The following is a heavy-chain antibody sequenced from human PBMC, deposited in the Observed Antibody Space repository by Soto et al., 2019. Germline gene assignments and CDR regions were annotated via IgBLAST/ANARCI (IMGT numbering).Heavy chain of an antibody. CDR2: IKQDGSEK. CDR1: GGSISSSSYY. Sequence: ETLSLTCTVSGGSISSSSYYWSWVRQAPGKGLEWVANIKQDGSEKYYVDSVKGRFTISRDNAKNSLYLQMNSLRAEDTAVYYCARFGNWNDGGWFDPWGQGTLVTVSS. J-gene: IGHJ5*02. V-gene: IGHV3-7*01. CDR3: ARFGNWNDGGWFDP. D-gene: IGHD1-1*01.